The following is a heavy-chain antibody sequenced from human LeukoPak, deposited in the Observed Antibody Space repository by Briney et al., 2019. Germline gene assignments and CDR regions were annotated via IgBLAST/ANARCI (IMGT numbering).Heavy chain of an antibody. CDR2: INHSGST. Sequence: SETLSLTCAVYGGSFSGYYWSWIRQPPGKGLEWIGEINHSGSTNYNPSLKSRVTISVDTSKNQFSLKLSSVTAADTAVYYCARGLIRGYSYADDYWGQGALVTVSS. V-gene: IGHV4-34*01. CDR3: ARGLIRGYSYADDY. CDR1: GGSFSGYY. D-gene: IGHD5-18*01. J-gene: IGHJ4*02.